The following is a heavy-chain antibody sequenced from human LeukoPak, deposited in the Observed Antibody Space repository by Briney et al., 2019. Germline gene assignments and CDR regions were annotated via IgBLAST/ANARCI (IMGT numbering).Heavy chain of an antibody. CDR1: GDSVSSNSAA. D-gene: IGHD4-17*01. CDR2: TYYRSKWYN. V-gene: IGHV6-1*01. J-gene: IGHJ6*03. Sequence: SQTLSLTCAISGDSVSSNSAAWNWIRQSPSRGLEWLGRTYYRSKWYNDYAVSVKSRITINPDTSKNQFSLQLNSVTPEDTAVYYCARGTVTVYYYYYYMDVWGKGTTVTISS. CDR3: ARGTVTVYYYYYYMDV.